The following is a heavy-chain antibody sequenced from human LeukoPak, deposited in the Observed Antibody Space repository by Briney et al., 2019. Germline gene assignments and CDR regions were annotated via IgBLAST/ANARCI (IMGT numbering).Heavy chain of an antibody. CDR1: GFTFSDYW. CDR2: ISSSSSTI. Sequence: GGSLRLSCAASGFTFSDYWMSWVRQAPGKGLEWVSYISSSSSTIYYADSVKGRFTISRDNAKNSLYLQMNSLRDEDTAVYYCASASYGDFDYWGQGTLVTVSS. V-gene: IGHV3-48*02. D-gene: IGHD3-10*01. J-gene: IGHJ4*02. CDR3: ASASYGDFDY.